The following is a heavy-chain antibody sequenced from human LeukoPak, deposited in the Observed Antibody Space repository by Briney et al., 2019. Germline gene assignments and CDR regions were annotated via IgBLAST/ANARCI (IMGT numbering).Heavy chain of an antibody. Sequence: GGSLRLSCAASGFTFSSYAMHWVRQAPGKGLEWVSVIYSGGSTYYADSVKGRFTISRDNSKNTLYLQMNSLRAEDTAVYYCARGAWELPPGYFDYWGQGTLVTVSS. CDR1: GFTFSSYA. CDR2: IYSGGST. D-gene: IGHD1-26*01. V-gene: IGHV3-53*01. J-gene: IGHJ4*02. CDR3: ARGAWELPPGYFDY.